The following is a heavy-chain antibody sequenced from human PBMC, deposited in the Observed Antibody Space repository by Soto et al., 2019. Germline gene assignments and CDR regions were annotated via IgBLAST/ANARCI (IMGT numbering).Heavy chain of an antibody. Sequence: PGGSLRLSCAASGFTFSDYYMSWIRQAPGRGLEWVSYISSSGSTIYYADSVKGRFTISRDNAKNSLYLQMNSLRAEDTAVYYSARDLSVVAATGYFDYWGQGSLVTVSS. V-gene: IGHV3-11*01. CDR2: ISSSGSTI. CDR3: ARDLSVVAATGYFDY. J-gene: IGHJ4*02. D-gene: IGHD2-15*01. CDR1: GFTFSDYY.